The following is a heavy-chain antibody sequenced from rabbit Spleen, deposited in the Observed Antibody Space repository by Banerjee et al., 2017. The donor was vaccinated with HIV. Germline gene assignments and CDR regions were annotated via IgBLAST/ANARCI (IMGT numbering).Heavy chain of an antibody. V-gene: IGHV1S40*01. CDR1: GVSFSSSDY. Sequence: QSLEESGGDLVKPGASLTLTCTASGVSFSSSDYMCWVRQAPGKGLEWISCIAGSGSGFTYSATWAKGRFTCSKTSSTTVTLQMTSLTVADTATYFCARDLVSVIGWNFNLWGQGTLVTVS. CDR2: IAGSGSGFT. CDR3: ARDLVSVIGWNFNL. J-gene: IGHJ4*01. D-gene: IGHD1-1*01.